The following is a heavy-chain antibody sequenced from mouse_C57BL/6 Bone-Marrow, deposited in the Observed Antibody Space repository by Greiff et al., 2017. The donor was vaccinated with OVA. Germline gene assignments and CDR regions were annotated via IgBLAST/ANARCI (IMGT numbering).Heavy chain of an antibody. D-gene: IGHD4-1*01. CDR3: ARWEAHWYFDV. CDR1: GYSFTGYY. V-gene: IGHV1-42*01. J-gene: IGHJ1*03. Sequence: EVKLVESGPELVKPGASVKISCKASGYSFTGYYMNWVKQSPEKSLEWIGEINPSTGGTTYNQKFKAKATLTVDKSSSPAYMQLKSLTSEASAVYYCARWEAHWYFDVWGTVTTVTVSS. CDR2: INPSTGGT.